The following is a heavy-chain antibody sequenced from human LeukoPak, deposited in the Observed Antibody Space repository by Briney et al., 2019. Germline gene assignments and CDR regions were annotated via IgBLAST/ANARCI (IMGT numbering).Heavy chain of an antibody. V-gene: IGHV4-30-4*08. CDR3: ARDSQVVESDYYYYMDG. Sequence: SQTLSLTCTVSGGSISSGDYYWSWIRQPPGKGLEWIGYIYYSGSAYYNPSLKSRVTISVDTSKNQFSLRLSSVTAADTAVYYCARDSQVVESDYYYYMDGWGKGTTVTVSS. CDR2: IYYSGSA. D-gene: IGHD2-2*01. J-gene: IGHJ6*03. CDR1: GGSISSGDYY.